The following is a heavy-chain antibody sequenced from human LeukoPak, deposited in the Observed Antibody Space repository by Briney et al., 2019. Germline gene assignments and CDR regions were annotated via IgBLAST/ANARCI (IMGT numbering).Heavy chain of an antibody. CDR1: GGSFSGYY. D-gene: IGHD5-18*01. J-gene: IGHJ4*02. V-gene: IGHV4-34*01. CDR3: ARLATAMDY. CDR2: INHSGST. Sequence: PSETLSLTCAVYGGSFSGYYWSWIRQPPGKGLEWIGEINHSGSTNYNPSLKSRVTISVDTSKNQFSLKLSSVTAADTAVYYCARLATAMDYWGQGTLVTVSS.